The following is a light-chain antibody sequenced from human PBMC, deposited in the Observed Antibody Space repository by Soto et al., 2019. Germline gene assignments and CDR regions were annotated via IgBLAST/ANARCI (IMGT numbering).Light chain of an antibody. Sequence: QSVLTQPPSVSGAPGQRVTISCTGTSSNIGAGYNVHWYQQRPGAAPKLLIYGNTNRPSEVPDRVSGSKSGTSASLAITGLQAEDEADYYCQSYDNILSGHGVFGGGTKLTVL. V-gene: IGLV1-40*01. CDR2: GNT. J-gene: IGLJ3*02. CDR1: SSNIGAGYN. CDR3: QSYDNILSGHGV.